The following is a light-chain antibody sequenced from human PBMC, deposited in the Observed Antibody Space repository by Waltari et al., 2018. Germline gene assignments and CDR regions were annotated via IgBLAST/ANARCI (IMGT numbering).Light chain of an antibody. CDR1: SGHTSNV. Sequence: QLVLTQSPSASPSLGAPTKLTCTLSSGHTSNVIAWLPQQPEKGPRYLVKVYSDGSHSRGNEIPDRFSGSSSGAERYLTISSLQSEDEADYYCQTGGHGTWVFGGGTRLTVL. V-gene: IGLV4-69*01. CDR3: QTGGHGTWV. CDR2: VYSDGSH. J-gene: IGLJ3*02.